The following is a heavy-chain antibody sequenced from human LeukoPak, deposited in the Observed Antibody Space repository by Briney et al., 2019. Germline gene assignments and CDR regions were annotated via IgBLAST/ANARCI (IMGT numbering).Heavy chain of an antibody. V-gene: IGHV1-46*01. D-gene: IGHD3-22*01. J-gene: IGHJ3*02. Sequence: ASVKVSCKVSGYTLTELSMHWVRQAPGKGLEWMGIINPSGGSTSYAQKFQGRVTMTRDTSTSTVYMELSSLRSEDTAVYYCARGRDTMIVVAKGDAFDIWGQGTMVTVSS. CDR1: GYTLTELS. CDR3: ARGRDTMIVVAKGDAFDI. CDR2: INPSGGST.